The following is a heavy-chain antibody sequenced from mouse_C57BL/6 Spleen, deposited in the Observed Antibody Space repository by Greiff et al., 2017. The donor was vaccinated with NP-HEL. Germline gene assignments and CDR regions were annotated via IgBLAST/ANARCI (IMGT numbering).Heavy chain of an antibody. V-gene: IGHV1-15*01. J-gene: IGHJ3*01. D-gene: IGHD1-1*01. CDR2: IDPETGGT. CDR3: TNYFCSSYWFAY. Sequence: VKLMESGAELVRPGASVTLSCKASGYTFTDYEMHWVKQTPVHGLEWIGAIDPETGGTAYNQKFKGKAILTADKSSSTAYMELRSLTSEDSAVYYCTNYFCSSYWFAYWGQGTLVTVSA. CDR1: GYTFTDYE.